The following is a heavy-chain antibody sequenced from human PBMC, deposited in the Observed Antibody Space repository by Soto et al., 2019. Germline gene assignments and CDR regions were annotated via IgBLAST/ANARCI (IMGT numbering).Heavy chain of an antibody. CDR3: ARDGGGARNHAFDI. CDR2: IWYDGSNK. V-gene: IGHV3-33*01. J-gene: IGHJ3*02. D-gene: IGHD1-26*01. CDR1: GFTFSSYG. Sequence: QVQLVESGGGVVQPGRSLRLSCAASGFTFSSYGMHWVRQAPGKGLEWVAVIWYDGSNKYYADSVKVRFTISRDNSKNTLYLQMNSLRAEDTAVYYCARDGGGARNHAFDIWGQGTMVTVSS.